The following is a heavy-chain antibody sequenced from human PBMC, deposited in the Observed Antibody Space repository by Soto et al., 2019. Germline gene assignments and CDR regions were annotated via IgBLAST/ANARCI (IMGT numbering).Heavy chain of an antibody. V-gene: IGHV3-23*01. D-gene: IGHD2-21*02. J-gene: IGHJ4*02. CDR3: VKVSHIVVVTAIGLSDY. CDR1: GFTFNSYA. CDR2: IGGSGGDT. Sequence: GGSLRLSCAASGFTFNSYAMSWVRQAPGKGLEWVSAIGGSGGDTYYADSVKGRFTISRDNSKNTLYLQMNSLRAEDTAVYYCVKVSHIVVVTAIGLSDYWGQGTLVTVSS.